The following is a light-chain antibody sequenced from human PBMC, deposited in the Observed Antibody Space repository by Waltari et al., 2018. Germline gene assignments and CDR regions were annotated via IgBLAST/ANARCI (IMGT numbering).Light chain of an antibody. J-gene: IGLJ2*01. Sequence: FMLTQPHSVSESPGKMVTISCTRSSGNIATSYVQWYQQRPGSAPTKVIYEDNQRPSGVPDRFSGSIDSSSNSASLIISGLKAEDEADYYCQSFDSSHVVFGGGTKLTVL. CDR1: SGNIATSY. V-gene: IGLV6-57*03. CDR2: EDN. CDR3: QSFDSSHVV.